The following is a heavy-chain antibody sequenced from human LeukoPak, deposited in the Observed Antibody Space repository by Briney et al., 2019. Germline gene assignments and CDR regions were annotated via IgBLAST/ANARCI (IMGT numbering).Heavy chain of an antibody. CDR2: ICGSGGSS. J-gene: IGHJ4*02. CDR3: AKDRPSTIHYYDSSGYYSIFDY. V-gene: IGHV3-23*01. Sequence: GGSLRLSCAASGFTFNNFAMTWVRQAPGKGLEWVSSICGSGGSSYYADSVKGRFTISRDNSKNTLFLQMNSLRAEDTAVYYCAKDRPSTIHYYDSSGYYSIFDYWGQGTLVTVSS. CDR1: GFTFNNFA. D-gene: IGHD3-22*01.